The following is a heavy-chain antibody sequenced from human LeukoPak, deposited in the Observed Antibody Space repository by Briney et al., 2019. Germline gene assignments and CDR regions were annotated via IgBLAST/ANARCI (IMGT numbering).Heavy chain of an antibody. CDR1: GFTFSNCG. Sequence: GGSLRLSCAASGFTFSNCGMHWVRQAPGRGLEWVSSISSSSSYIYYADSVEGRFTISRDNAKNSLYLQMNSLRAEDTAVYYCARDPSTWELPPDGDYWGQGTLVTVSS. CDR3: ARDPSTWELPPDGDY. J-gene: IGHJ4*02. V-gene: IGHV3-21*01. CDR2: ISSSSSYI. D-gene: IGHD1-26*01.